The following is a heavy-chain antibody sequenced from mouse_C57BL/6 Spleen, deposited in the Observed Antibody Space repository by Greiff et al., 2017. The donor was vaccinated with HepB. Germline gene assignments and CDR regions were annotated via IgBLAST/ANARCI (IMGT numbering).Heavy chain of an antibody. CDR3: ARDGGLRRENYAMDY. CDR2: IYPRSGNT. CDR1: GYTFTSYG. J-gene: IGHJ4*01. D-gene: IGHD2-4*01. Sequence: QVQLQQSGAELARPGASVKLSCKASGYTFTSYGISWVKQRTGQGLEWIGEIYPRSGNTYYNEKFKGKATLTADKSSSTAYMELRSLTSEDSAVYICARDGGLRRENYAMDYWGQGTSVTVSS. V-gene: IGHV1-81*01.